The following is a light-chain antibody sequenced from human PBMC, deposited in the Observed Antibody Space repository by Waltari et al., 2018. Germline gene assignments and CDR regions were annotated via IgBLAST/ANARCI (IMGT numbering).Light chain of an antibody. CDR3: SSYGSINTWL. J-gene: IGLJ3*02. Sequence: QSALTQAASVSGSPGQSITISCTGTSSDVGSYNIVPWYQQHPGKAPKLSISEVTKRPSGVSSRFSGSKSGNTASLTISGVQAEDEADYFCSSYGSINTWLFGGGTKLTVL. CDR2: EVT. CDR1: SSDVGSYNI. V-gene: IGLV2-23*02.